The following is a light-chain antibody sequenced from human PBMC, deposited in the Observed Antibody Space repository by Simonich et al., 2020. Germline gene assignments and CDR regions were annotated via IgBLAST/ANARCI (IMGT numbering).Light chain of an antibody. Sequence: DIQMTQSPSSLSASVGDRVTITCQSSQAISNYLNWYQQKPRKAPKLLIYDASNLETGVPSRFSGSGSGTDFTFTISSLQPEDIATYYCQQYDNLYTFGQGTKLEIK. V-gene: IGKV1-33*01. CDR3: QQYDNLYT. CDR2: DAS. CDR1: QAISNY. J-gene: IGKJ2*01.